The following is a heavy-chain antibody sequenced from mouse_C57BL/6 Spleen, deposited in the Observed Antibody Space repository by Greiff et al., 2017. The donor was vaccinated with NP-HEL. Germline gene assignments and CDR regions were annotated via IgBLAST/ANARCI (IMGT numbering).Heavy chain of an antibody. V-gene: IGHV6-6*01. J-gene: IGHJ3*01. D-gene: IGHD2-5*01. CDR1: GFTFSDAW. CDR2: IRNKANNHAT. CDR3: TPAYYSNYGAY. Sequence: EVKVVESGGGLVQPGGSMKLSCAASGFTFSDAWMDWVRQSPEKGLEWVAEIRNKANNHATYYAESVKGRFTISRDDSKSSVYLQMNSLRAEDTGIYYCTPAYYSNYGAYWGQGTLVTVSA.